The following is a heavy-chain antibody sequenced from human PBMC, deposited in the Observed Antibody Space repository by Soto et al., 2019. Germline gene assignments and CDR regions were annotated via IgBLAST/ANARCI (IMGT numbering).Heavy chain of an antibody. V-gene: IGHV4-30-4*01. CDR2: IYYSGST. D-gene: IGHD4-17*01. CDR1: GGSISSGDYY. CDR3: ARRRPYGDYEIDYYGMDV. Sequence: SETLSLTCTVSGGSISSGDYYWSWIRQPPGKGLEWIGYIYYSGSTYYNPSLKSRVTISVDTSKNQFSLKLSSVTAADTAVYYCARRRPYGDYEIDYYGMDVWGQGTTITVSS. J-gene: IGHJ6*02.